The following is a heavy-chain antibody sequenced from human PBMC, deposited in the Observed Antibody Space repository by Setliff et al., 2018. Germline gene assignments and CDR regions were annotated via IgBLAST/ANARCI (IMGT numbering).Heavy chain of an antibody. D-gene: IGHD3-3*01. J-gene: IGHJ4*02. Sequence: ASVKVSCAASGLTFNSYAMSWVRQAPGKGLEWVSTVSVSGDNTYYTDSVKGRFTTSRDNSKNTLSLQMSSLRTEDTAIYFCAGQGPIFGSGLIPGFDQWGQGTMVTVSS. CDR1: GLTFNSYA. CDR2: VSVSGDNT. CDR3: AGQGPIFGSGLIPGFDQ. V-gene: IGHV3-23*01.